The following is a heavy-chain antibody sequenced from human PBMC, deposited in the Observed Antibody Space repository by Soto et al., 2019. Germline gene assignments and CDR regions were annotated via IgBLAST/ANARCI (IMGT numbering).Heavy chain of an antibody. CDR1: GFTFCSFG. CDR2: TSYDGSYK. J-gene: IGHJ6*02. CDR3: AREGGSSGSSSMDV. V-gene: IGHV3-30*03. Sequence: QVQLVESGGGGVQPGRALRVSCAASGFTFCSFGMHWVRQAPGKGLEWVAITSYDGSYKDYADSVKGRFTISRDNSKNTLYLQMNSLRAEDTAMYYCAREGGSSGSSSMDVWGQGTTVTVSS. D-gene: IGHD6-19*01.